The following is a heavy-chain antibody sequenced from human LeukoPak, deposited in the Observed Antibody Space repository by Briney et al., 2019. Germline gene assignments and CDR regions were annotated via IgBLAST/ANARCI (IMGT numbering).Heavy chain of an antibody. Sequence: GGSLRLSCAASGFTFSSYWMSWVRQAPGKGLEWVANIKQDGSEKYYVDSVKGRFTISRDNAKNSLYLQMNSLRAEDTAVYYCARYPINYYYYYMDVWGKGTTVTVSS. D-gene: IGHD2-2*01. V-gene: IGHV3-7*01. CDR1: GFTFSSYW. CDR3: ARYPINYYYYYMDV. CDR2: IKQDGSEK. J-gene: IGHJ6*03.